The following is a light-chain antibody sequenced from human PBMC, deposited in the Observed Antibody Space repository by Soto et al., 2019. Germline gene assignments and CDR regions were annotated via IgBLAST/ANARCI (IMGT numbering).Light chain of an antibody. Sequence: QSALTQPASVSGSPGQSITISCTGTSSDVGGYNYVSWYQQHPGKAPKLMIYDVSNRPSGVSNRFSGSKSGNTASLTISGLQAEYEADYYCNSYTSIRTYVFGTGTKVTVL. V-gene: IGLV2-14*01. CDR3: NSYTSIRTYV. CDR1: SSDVGGYNY. J-gene: IGLJ1*01. CDR2: DVS.